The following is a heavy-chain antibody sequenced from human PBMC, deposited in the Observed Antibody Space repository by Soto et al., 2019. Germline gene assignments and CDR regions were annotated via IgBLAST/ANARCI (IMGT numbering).Heavy chain of an antibody. CDR1: GYTFTSYD. CDR3: ARRGHTQSRFLEWLLYPNFFDY. D-gene: IGHD3-3*01. Sequence: ASVKVSCKASGYTFTSYDINWVRQATGQGLEWMGWMNPNSGSTGYAQKFQGRVTMTRNTSISTAYMELSSLRSEDTAVYYCARRGHTQSRFLEWLLYPNFFDYWGQGTLVTVSS. J-gene: IGHJ4*02. CDR2: MNPNSGST. V-gene: IGHV1-8*01.